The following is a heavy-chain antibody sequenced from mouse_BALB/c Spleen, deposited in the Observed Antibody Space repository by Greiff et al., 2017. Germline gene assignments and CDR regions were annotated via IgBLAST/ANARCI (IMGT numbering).Heavy chain of an antibody. V-gene: IGHV3-6*02. J-gene: IGHJ3*01. D-gene: IGHD2-4*01. Sequence: EVQVVESGPGLVKPSQSLSLTCSVTGYSITSGYYWNWIRQFPGNKLEWMGYISYDGSNNYNPSLKNRISITRDTSKNQFFLKLNSVTTEDTATHYCIYYDYDGFAYWGQGTLVTVAA. CDR2: ISYDGSN. CDR3: IYYDYDGFAY. CDR1: GYSITSGYY.